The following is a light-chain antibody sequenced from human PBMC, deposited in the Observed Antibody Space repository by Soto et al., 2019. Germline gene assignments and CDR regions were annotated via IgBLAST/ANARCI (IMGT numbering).Light chain of an antibody. CDR1: SSNVGSNS. CDR3: AAWDDSLNGVI. Sequence: QSVLTQPPSASGTPGQRVTISCSGSSSNVGSNSVSWFQQLPGTAPKLLIYNNHQRPSGVPDRFSGSKSGTSASLALSGPQSEDEADYYCAAWDDSLNGVIFGGGTQLTVL. CDR2: NNH. V-gene: IGLV1-44*01. J-gene: IGLJ2*01.